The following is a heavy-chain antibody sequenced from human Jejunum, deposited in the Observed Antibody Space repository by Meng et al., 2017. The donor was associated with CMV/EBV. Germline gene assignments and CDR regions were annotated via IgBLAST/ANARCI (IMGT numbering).Heavy chain of an antibody. J-gene: IGHJ4*02. D-gene: IGHD2-21*02. CDR3: AKDKGVTTFDY. CDR1: GIIFSLSV. Sequence: VTRGESGGGVAQPGESRRLSCNASGIIFSLSVIYVVRQAPGKGLEWVACLRHDGSIQSYVDSVKGRFTISRDNSKNMVYLQMNSLGTEDTAMYYCAKDKGVTTFDYWGQGTLVTVSS. V-gene: IGHV3-30*02. CDR2: LRHDGSIQ.